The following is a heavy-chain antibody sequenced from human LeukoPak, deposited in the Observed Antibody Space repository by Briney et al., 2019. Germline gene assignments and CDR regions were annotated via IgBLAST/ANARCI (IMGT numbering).Heavy chain of an antibody. CDR3: ARDLSGIAGYTYGRGIDY. V-gene: IGHV3-7*01. Sequence: PGGSLRLSCAASGFTFSSHWMSWVRQAPGKGLEWVANIKKEGREKYYVDAVKGRFTIFRDNTKTSLYLQMNSLRAEDTAVYYCARDLSGIAGYTYGRGIDYWGQGTLVTVSS. CDR1: GFTFSSHW. D-gene: IGHD5-18*01. CDR2: IKKEGREK. J-gene: IGHJ4*02.